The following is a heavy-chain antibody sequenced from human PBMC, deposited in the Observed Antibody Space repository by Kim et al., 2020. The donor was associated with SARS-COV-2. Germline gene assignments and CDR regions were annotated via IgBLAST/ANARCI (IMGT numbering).Heavy chain of an antibody. CDR3: AKDRVAVAGISRWDDAFDI. V-gene: IGHV3-9*01. CDR1: GFTFDDYA. D-gene: IGHD6-19*01. J-gene: IGHJ3*02. Sequence: GGSLRLSCAASGFTFDDYAMHWVRQAPGKGLEWVSGISWNSGSIGYSDSVKGRFTISRDNAKNSLYLQMNSLRAEDTALYYCAKDRVAVAGISRWDDAFDIWGQGTMVTVSS. CDR2: ISWNSGSI.